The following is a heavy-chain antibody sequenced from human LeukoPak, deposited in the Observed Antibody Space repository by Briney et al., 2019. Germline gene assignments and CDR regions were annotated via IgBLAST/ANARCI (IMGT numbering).Heavy chain of an antibody. CDR1: GFTFDDYG. Sequence: GGSLRLSCAASGFTFDDYGMSWVRQAPGKGLEWVSDINWNGGSTGYADSVKGRFTISRDNAKNSLYLQMNSLRAEDTALYYCARVGSPYYYDSSGYRLGFDYWGQGTLVTVSS. CDR3: ARVGSPYYYDSSGYRLGFDY. CDR2: INWNGGST. V-gene: IGHV3-20*04. D-gene: IGHD3-22*01. J-gene: IGHJ4*02.